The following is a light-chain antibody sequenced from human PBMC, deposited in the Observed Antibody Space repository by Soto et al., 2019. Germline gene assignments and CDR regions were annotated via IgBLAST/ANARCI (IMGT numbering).Light chain of an antibody. J-gene: IGKJ1*01. V-gene: IGKV1-39*01. CDR1: ERISDY. CDR3: QQANTAQWT. CDR2: TAS. Sequence: DTHSTQSAPSLSASVADRLTISCRASERISDYLAWYPQKPGKAPKLRINTASSLRSRVPSRVSGSGSGTDFTLTSDSLQPEDVATYFCQQANTAQWTFGQGTKVDIK.